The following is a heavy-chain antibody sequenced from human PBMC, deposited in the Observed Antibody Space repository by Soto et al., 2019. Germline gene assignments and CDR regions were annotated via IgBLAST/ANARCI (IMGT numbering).Heavy chain of an antibody. CDR2: INPSGCST. Sequence: EQVSSMESVYNFIQQYFQWVRPPAAQGLAWVGIINPSGCSTTYAQKFQGGVVMTSDASTSSVYVEMSSLTSQETAMYAGATPLGAHDSRRFWLCYFDYWGQGNLVTVSS. CDR1: VYNFIQQY. CDR3: ATPLGAHDSRRFWLCYFDY. V-gene: IGHV1-46*01. J-gene: IGHJ4*02. D-gene: IGHD3-3*01.